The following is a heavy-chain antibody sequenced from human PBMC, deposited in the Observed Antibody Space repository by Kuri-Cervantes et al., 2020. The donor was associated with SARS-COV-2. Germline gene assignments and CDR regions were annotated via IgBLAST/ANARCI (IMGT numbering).Heavy chain of an antibody. V-gene: IGHV4-59*08. D-gene: IGHD2-2*01. CDR2: IYYSGST. J-gene: IGHJ5*02. CDR1: GGSISSHY. CDR3: ARRTNVGVVPVFDP. Sequence: GSLRLSCTVSGGSISSHYWSWIRQPPGKGLEWIGYIYYSGSTNYNPSLKSRVTISVDTSKNQFSLKLNSVTAADTSVYFCARRTNVGVVPVFDPWGQGTLVTVSS.